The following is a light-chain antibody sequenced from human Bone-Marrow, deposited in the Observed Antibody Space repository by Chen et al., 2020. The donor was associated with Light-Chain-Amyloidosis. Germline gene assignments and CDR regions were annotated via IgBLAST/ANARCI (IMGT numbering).Light chain of an antibody. CDR1: NIGSTS. J-gene: IGLJ3*02. V-gene: IGLV3-21*02. Sequence: SYVLTPPSSVSVARGQTATIACGGNNIGSTSVHWYQQTPGQAPLLVVYDDSDRPSGIPERLSGYNSGNTATLTISRVEAGDEADYYCQVWDRSSDRPVFGGGTKLTVL. CDR3: QVWDRSSDRPV. CDR2: DDS.